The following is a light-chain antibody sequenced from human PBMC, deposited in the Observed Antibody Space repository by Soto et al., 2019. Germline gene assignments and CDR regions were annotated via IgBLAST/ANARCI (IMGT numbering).Light chain of an antibody. CDR1: STDVGGYNY. Sequence: QSALTQPPSASGSPGQSVAISCTGTSTDVGGYNYVSWYQQHPGKAPKLLIYEVNKRPSGVPDRCSGSKSGNTASLTVSGLQAEDEDDYYCSSYAGSSNVFGAGTKVTVL. V-gene: IGLV2-8*01. CDR2: EVN. CDR3: SSYAGSSNV. J-gene: IGLJ1*01.